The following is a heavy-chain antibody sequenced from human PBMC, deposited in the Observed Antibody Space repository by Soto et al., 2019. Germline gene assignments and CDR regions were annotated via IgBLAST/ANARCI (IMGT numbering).Heavy chain of an antibody. Sequence: GESLKISCKGSGYTFTNYWIGWVRQMPGKGLEWMGIIYPGDSDTKYNPSFQGQVTISADKSITTTYLQWSRLKASDPAIYYCAASIFYYGLDVWGQGTTVTVSS. CDR2: IYPGDSDT. J-gene: IGHJ6*02. CDR3: AASIFYYGLDV. CDR1: GYTFTNYW. V-gene: IGHV5-51*01.